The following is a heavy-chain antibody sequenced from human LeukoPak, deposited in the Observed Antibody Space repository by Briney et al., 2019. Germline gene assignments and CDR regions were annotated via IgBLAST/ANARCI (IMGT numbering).Heavy chain of an antibody. CDR2: IYWDDDK. V-gene: IGHV2-5*02. CDR1: GFSLSTNGVG. CDR3: AHRSSADSSPWFLGVFDY. Sequence: SGPTLVNPTQTLTLTCTFSGFSLSTNGVGVGWIRQPPGEALEWLALIYWDDDKRYSPSLKSRLTIIKDTSKNQVVLTLTNMDPVDTATYDCAHRSSADSSPWFLGVFDYWGQGTLVTVSS. D-gene: IGHD3-10*01. J-gene: IGHJ4*02.